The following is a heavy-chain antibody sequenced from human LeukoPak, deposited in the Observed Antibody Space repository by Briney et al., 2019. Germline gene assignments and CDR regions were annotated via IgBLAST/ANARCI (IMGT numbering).Heavy chain of an antibody. J-gene: IGHJ6*02. CDR3: ARGGAVHPYYYNYGMDV. CDR1: GYTFTSYG. V-gene: IGHV1-18*01. Sequence: ASVKVSCKASGYTFTSYGISWVRQAPGQGLEWMGWISAYNGNTNYAQKLQGRVTMTRNTSISTAYMELSSLRSEDTAVYYCARGGAVHPYYYNYGMDVWGQGTTVTVYS. CDR2: ISAYNGNT. D-gene: IGHD3-10*01.